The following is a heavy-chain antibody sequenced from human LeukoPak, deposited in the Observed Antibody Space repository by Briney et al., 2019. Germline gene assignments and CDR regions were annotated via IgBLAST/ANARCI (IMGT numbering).Heavy chain of an antibody. Sequence: SETLSLTCTVSGGSISSYYWSWIRQPPGKGLEWIGYIYYSGSTNYNPSLKSRVTISVDTSKNQFSLKLSSVTAADTAVYYCARGSGGSSNWFDPWGQGTLVTVSS. CDR2: IYYSGST. D-gene: IGHD2-15*01. CDR3: ARGSGGSSNWFDP. V-gene: IGHV4-59*08. J-gene: IGHJ5*02. CDR1: GGSISSYY.